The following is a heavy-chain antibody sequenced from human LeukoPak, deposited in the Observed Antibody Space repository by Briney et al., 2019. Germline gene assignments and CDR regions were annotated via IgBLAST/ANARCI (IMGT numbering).Heavy chain of an antibody. V-gene: IGHV1-8*01. CDR1: GYTFTSYG. D-gene: IGHD3-10*01. Sequence: ASVKVSCKASGYTFTSYGINWVRQASGQGLEWMGWMNPNSGNTGYAQKFQGRVTMTRNTSISTAYMELSSLRSEDTAVYYCARVPGVYYYGSGSYYSRYGMDVWGQGTTVTVSS. J-gene: IGHJ6*02. CDR3: ARVPGVYYYGSGSYYSRYGMDV. CDR2: MNPNSGNT.